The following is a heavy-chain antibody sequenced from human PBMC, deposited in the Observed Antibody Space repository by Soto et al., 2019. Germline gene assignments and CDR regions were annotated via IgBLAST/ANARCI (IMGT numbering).Heavy chain of an antibody. D-gene: IGHD6-13*01. CDR1: GGSFSSSSYY. CDR2: IYYSGST. J-gene: IGHJ5*02. Sequence: QLQLQESGPGLVKPSETLSLTCTVSGGSFSSSSYYWGWIRQPPGKGLEWIGSIYYSGSTYYNPSLKSRVAISVDTSTNQFSLTLSSVTAADTAVYYCARHYRNAAAGTDWFDPWGQGTLVTVSS. V-gene: IGHV4-39*01. CDR3: ARHYRNAAAGTDWFDP.